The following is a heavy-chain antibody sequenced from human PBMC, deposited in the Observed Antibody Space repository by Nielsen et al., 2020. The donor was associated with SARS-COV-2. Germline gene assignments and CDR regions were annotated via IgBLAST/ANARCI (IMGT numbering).Heavy chain of an antibody. V-gene: IGHV1-3*01. CDR1: RYSFASYS. Sequence: ASVKVSCKASRYSFASYSMHWVRQAPGQRLEWMGWINAGNGNTRYSQKFRGRVTITRDTSASTAYMELSSLSSEDTAVYYCARITPSSGWDYWGQGTLVTVSS. J-gene: IGHJ4*02. CDR3: ARITPSSGWDY. CDR2: INAGNGNT. D-gene: IGHD6-19*01.